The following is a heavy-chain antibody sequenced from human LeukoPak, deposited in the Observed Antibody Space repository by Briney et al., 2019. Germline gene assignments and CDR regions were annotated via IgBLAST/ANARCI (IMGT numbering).Heavy chain of an antibody. CDR2: IWYDGNNK. D-gene: IGHD3-10*01. CDR3: ARVHYSGSGSYYPYYHYGMDV. Sequence: PGRSLRLSCAASGFTFSSYGMHWVRQAPGKGLEWVAVIWYDGNNKYYADSVKGRLTISRDISKNTLYLQMNSLRAEDTAVYYCARVHYSGSGSYYPYYHYGMDVWGQGTTVTVSS. CDR1: GFTFSSYG. V-gene: IGHV3-33*01. J-gene: IGHJ6*02.